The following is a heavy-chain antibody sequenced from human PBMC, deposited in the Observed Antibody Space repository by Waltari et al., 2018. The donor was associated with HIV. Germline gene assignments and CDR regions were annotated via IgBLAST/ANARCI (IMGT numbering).Heavy chain of an antibody. CDR2: ISTTGSTV. Sequence: EVQLVQSGGGLVQPGGSLRLSCAASGSSFSSFEMHWVRQAPGKGLEWVSYISTTGSTVYYADSVKGRFTISRDNAKKSLYLQMNSLRAEDTAVYYCTRGLRLLRSILPFDYWGQGTLVPVSS. V-gene: IGHV3-48*03. J-gene: IGHJ4*02. D-gene: IGHD1-26*01. CDR3: TRGLRLLRSILPFDY. CDR1: GSSFSSFE.